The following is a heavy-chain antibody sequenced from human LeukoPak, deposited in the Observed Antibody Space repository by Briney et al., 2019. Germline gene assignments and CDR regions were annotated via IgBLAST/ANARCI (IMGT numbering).Heavy chain of an antibody. D-gene: IGHD3-22*01. CDR3: ARCITMIENAFDI. CDR2: FYNSGRS. J-gene: IGHJ3*02. V-gene: IGHV4-59*01. CDR1: DDSISDYY. Sequence: SETLSLTCTVSDDSISDYYRGWIRQPPGKGLEWIGYFYNSGRSTYNPSLKSRVTISADTSKNHFSLKLNSVTTADTAVYYCARCITMIENAFDIWGQGTMVTVSS.